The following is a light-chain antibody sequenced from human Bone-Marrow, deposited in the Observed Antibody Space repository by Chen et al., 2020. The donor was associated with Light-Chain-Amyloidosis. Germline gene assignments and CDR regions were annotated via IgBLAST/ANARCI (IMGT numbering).Light chain of an antibody. J-gene: IGLJ1*01. CDR1: NSYFGHYAL. CDR3: CSYAGISTHV. CDR2: EGS. V-gene: IGLV2-23*01. Sequence: SALPQTASVSGSPGQSITISCTGGNSYFGHYALVSWYQQHPGKAPKLIIYEGSKRPSGISNRFSGSKSGNTASLTISGLQAEDEADYYCCSYAGISTHVFGTGTKVTV.